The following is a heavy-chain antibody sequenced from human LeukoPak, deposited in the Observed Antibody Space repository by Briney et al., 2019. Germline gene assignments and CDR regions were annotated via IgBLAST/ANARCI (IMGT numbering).Heavy chain of an antibody. CDR3: TTESLLGGY. CDR1: GFTFSSYA. J-gene: IGHJ4*02. Sequence: HPGGSLRLSCAASGFTFSSYAMSWVRQAPGKGLEWVSAISGSGGSTYYADSVKGRFTISRDNSKNTLYLQMNSLKTEDTAVYYCTTESLLGGYWGQGTLVTVSS. V-gene: IGHV3-23*01. D-gene: IGHD3-16*01. CDR2: ISGSGGST.